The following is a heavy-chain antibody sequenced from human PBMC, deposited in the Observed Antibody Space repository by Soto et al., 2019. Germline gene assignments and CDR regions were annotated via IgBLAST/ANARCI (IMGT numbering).Heavy chain of an antibody. CDR3: ARDLLYYYGMDV. J-gene: IGHJ6*02. Sequence: EEQVVESGGGLVQPGGSLRLSCAASGFTFSSYSMNWFRQAPGKGLEWVSYIGRSGSIIYYADSVKGRFTISRVNAKNSLYLQMNSLRDEDTAVYYCARDLLYYYGMDVWGQGTTVTVFS. CDR1: GFTFSSYS. CDR2: IGRSGSII. V-gene: IGHV3-48*02.